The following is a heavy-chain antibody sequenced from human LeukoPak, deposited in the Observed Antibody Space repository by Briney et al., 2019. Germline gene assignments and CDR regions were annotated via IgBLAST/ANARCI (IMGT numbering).Heavy chain of an antibody. V-gene: IGHV4-31*03. J-gene: IGHJ4*02. CDR2: IYYSGST. CDR1: GGSISSGGYY. Sequence: SETLSLTCTVSGGSISSGGYYWSWIRQHPRKGLEWIGYIYYSGSTYYNPSLKSRVTISVDTSKNQFSLKLSSVTAADTAVYYCARGYSSGWSWDYWGQGTLVTVSS. CDR3: ARGYSSGWSWDY. D-gene: IGHD6-19*01.